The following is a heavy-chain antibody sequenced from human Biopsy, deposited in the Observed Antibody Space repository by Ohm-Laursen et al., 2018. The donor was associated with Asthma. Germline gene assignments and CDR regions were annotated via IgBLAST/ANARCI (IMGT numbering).Heavy chain of an antibody. J-gene: IGHJ4*02. CDR3: ARDSYGSGLYDDFES. D-gene: IGHD6-19*01. CDR2: INGKSNSI. Sequence: GSLRLSCAASGFTFSDYYMSWIRLAPGKGLEWISYINGKSNSIEYADSVKGRFTISRDNAKNSLYLQMNSLRAEDTAVYYCARDSYGSGLYDDFESWGQGTLVTVSS. CDR1: GFTFSDYY. V-gene: IGHV3-11*01.